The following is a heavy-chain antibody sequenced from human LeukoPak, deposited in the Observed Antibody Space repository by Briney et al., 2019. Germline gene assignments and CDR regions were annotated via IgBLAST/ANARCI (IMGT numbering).Heavy chain of an antibody. J-gene: IGHJ4*02. CDR2: ISAYNGNT. CDR3: ARGPSPSIYDSSGYYLFY. Sequence: APVKVSCKASGYTFTSYGISWVRQAPGQGLEWMGWISAYNGNTNYAQKLQGRVTMTTDTSTSTAYMELRSLRSDDTAVYYCARGPSPSIYDSSGYYLFYWGQGTLVTVSS. D-gene: IGHD3-22*01. CDR1: GYTFTSYG. V-gene: IGHV1-18*01.